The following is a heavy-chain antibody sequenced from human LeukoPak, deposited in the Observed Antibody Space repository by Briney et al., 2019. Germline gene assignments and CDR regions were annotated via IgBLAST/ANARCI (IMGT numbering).Heavy chain of an antibody. CDR1: GRSISGGGYY. V-gene: IGHV4-30-2*01. D-gene: IGHD4-17*01. J-gene: IGHJ4*02. CDR2: INHSGST. CDR3: ARGRSSIPGRYGDYVKYFDY. Sequence: SEILSLTCTVSGRSISGGGYYWSWVRLPPGKGLEWIGVINHSGSTNYNPSLKSRVTISVDTSKNQFSLKLSSVTAADTAVYYCARGRSSIPGRYGDYVKYFDYWGQGTLVTVSS.